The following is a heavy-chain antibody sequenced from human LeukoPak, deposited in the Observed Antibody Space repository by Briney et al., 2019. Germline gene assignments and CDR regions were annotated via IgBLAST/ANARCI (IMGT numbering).Heavy chain of an antibody. V-gene: IGHV1-46*01. CDR1: GYTFTSYY. D-gene: IGHD3-22*01. Sequence: ASVTVSCTASGYTFTSYYMHWVRQAPGQGLEWMGIINPSGGSTSYAQKFQGRVTTTRDTSTSTVYMELSSLRSEDTAVYYCARDRATPHYYDSSGPIDYWGQGTLVTVSS. CDR2: INPSGGST. CDR3: ARDRATPHYYDSSGPIDY. J-gene: IGHJ4*02.